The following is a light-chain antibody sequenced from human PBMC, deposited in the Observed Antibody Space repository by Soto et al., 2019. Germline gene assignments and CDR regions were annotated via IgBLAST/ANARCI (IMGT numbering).Light chain of an antibody. CDR3: QQCATAPLA. Sequence: EIVLTQSPGTLSLSPGERATLSCRASQTVGKNYLAWYQQKPGQPPWLLIYEASDRATGVPDRFSGSGSGTDFNVTISSLEPEDSALYYCQQCATAPLAFGEGTKVEIK. CDR1: QTVGKNY. CDR2: EAS. V-gene: IGKV3-20*01. J-gene: IGKJ1*01.